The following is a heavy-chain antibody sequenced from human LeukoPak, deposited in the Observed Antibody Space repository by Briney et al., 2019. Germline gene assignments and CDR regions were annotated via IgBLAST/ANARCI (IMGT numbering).Heavy chain of an antibody. CDR2: IIHTGST. CDR1: GGSFRGYY. V-gene: IGHV4-34*12. D-gene: IGHD1-14*01. Sequence: PSETLSLTCAVSGGSFRGYYWSWIRQPPEKGLEWIGEIIHTGSTYYNPSLRSRVIISVDTSKDQVSLNLTSVTAADTAVYYCARQGPTESYWYFELWGRGTLVTVSS. CDR3: ARQGPTESYWYFEL. J-gene: IGHJ2*01.